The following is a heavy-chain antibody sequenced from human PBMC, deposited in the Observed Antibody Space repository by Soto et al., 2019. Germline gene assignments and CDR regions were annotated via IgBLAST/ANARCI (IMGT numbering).Heavy chain of an antibody. Sequence: SETLSLTCTVSGGSVSSGSYYWSWIRQPPGKGLEWIGYIHYGGSTNYNPPLKSRLTMSVDTSKNQFSLKLSSVTAADTAVYYCARDDTTSGWKARFGYWGQGTLVTVSS. CDR1: GGSVSSGSYY. V-gene: IGHV4-61*01. D-gene: IGHD6-19*01. J-gene: IGHJ4*02. CDR2: IHYGGST. CDR3: ARDDTTSGWKARFGY.